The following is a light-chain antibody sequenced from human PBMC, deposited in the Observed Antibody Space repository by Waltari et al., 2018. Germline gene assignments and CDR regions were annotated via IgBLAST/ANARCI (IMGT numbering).Light chain of an antibody. J-gene: IGKJ2*01. Sequence: DIQMTQSPSTLSASVGDRVTITRRASQSVHSWLASHQQKPGKAPKLPIYKASTVKSGVPSRFSDSGSGTESTLTISSRQRYDFATEYCQQYEGYSTFGQGTKLE. CDR1: QSVHSW. CDR2: KAS. V-gene: IGKV1-5*03. CDR3: QQYEGYST.